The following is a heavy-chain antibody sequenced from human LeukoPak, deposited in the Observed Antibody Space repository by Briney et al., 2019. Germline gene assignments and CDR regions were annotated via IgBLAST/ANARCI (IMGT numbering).Heavy chain of an antibody. D-gene: IGHD3-3*01. Sequence: SVKVSCKASGGTFSSHAISWVRQAPGQGLEWMGGIIPIFGTANYAQKFQGRVTITTDESTSTAYMELSSLRSEDTAVYYCASGSHYDFWSGYYRTGYYYYMDVWGKGTTVTVSS. CDR3: ASGSHYDFWSGYYRTGYYYYMDV. J-gene: IGHJ6*03. CDR2: IIPIFGTA. CDR1: GGTFSSHA. V-gene: IGHV1-69*05.